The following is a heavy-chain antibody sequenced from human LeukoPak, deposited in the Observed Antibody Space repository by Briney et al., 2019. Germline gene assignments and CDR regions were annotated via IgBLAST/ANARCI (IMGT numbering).Heavy chain of an antibody. D-gene: IGHD3-22*01. CDR2: ISGSGGST. Sequence: GGSLRLSCAASGFTLSSYEMNWVRQAPGKGLEWVSAISGSGGSTYYADSVKGRFTISRDNSKNTLYLQMNSLRAEDTAVYYCAKDAGYYDSSGYYKWWGQGTLVTVSS. J-gene: IGHJ4*02. CDR3: AKDAGYYDSSGYYKW. V-gene: IGHV3-23*01. CDR1: GFTLSSYE.